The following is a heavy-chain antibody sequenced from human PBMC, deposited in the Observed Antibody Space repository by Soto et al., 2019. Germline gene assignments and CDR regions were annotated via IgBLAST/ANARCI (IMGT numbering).Heavy chain of an antibody. Sequence: EVQLVESGVGLIQPGGSLTLSCAASGFTVSSNYMSWVRQAPGKGLEWVSVIYSGGSTYYADSVKGRFTISRDNSKNTLYLQMNSLRAEDTAVYYCARDRVESGYPESFQHLGQGTLVTVSS. J-gene: IGHJ1*01. CDR3: ARDRVESGYPESFQH. D-gene: IGHD3-22*01. CDR1: GFTVSSNY. V-gene: IGHV3-53*01. CDR2: IYSGGST.